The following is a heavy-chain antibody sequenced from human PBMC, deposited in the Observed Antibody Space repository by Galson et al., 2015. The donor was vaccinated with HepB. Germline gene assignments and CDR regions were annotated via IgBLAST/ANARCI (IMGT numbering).Heavy chain of an antibody. CDR2: INPNSGGT. J-gene: IGHJ4*02. CDR1: GYTFTGYY. V-gene: IGHV1-2*02. CDR3: ARGAGSGGSSKYYFDY. D-gene: IGHD2-15*01. Sequence: SVKVSCKASGYTFTGYYMHWVRQAPGQGLEWMGWINPNSGGTNYAQKFQGRVTMTRDTSISTAYMELSRLRSDDTAVYYCARGAGSGGSSKYYFDYWGQGTLVTVSS.